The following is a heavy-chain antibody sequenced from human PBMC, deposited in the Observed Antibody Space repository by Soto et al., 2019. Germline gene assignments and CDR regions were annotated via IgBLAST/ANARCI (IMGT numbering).Heavy chain of an antibody. D-gene: IGHD2-15*01. J-gene: IGHJ4*02. CDR3: AREDCSGGSCYSDH. CDR1: GFTFSSYG. V-gene: IGHV3-33*01. CDR2: IWYDGSNK. Sequence: QVQLVESGGGVVQPGRSLRLSCAASGFTFSSYGMHWVRQAPGKGLEWVAVIWYDGSNKYYADSVKGRFTISRDNSKNTLYLQMNSLRAEDTAVYYCAREDCSGGSCYSDHWGQGTLVTVSS.